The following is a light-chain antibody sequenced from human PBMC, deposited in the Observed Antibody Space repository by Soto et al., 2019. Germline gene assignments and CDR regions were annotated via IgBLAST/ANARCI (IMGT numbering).Light chain of an antibody. J-gene: IGLJ2*01. V-gene: IGLV1-44*01. Sequence: QSVLTQPPSASGTPGQRVTISCSGSSSNIGSKTVNWYQQLPGTAPKLLIYSNTQRPSGVADRFSGSKSGTSASLAISGLQSDDEADYYCAAWDDSLNGVVFGGGTKLTVL. CDR2: SNT. CDR3: AAWDDSLNGVV. CDR1: SSNIGSKT.